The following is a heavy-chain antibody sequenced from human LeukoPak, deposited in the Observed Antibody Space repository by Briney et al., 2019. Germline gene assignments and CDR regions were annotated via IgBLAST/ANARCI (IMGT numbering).Heavy chain of an antibody. CDR1: GYTFTGYY. CDR3: ARDRYGDGFAHLDY. CDR2: ITPSGGT. Sequence: ASVKVSFKASGYTFTGYYIHWVRQAPGQGLEWMGWITPSGGTNYPQKFQGRVAITWDTSITTAYMDLSRLTSDDTAVYYCARDRYGDGFAHLDYWGQGALVTVSS. V-gene: IGHV1-2*02. D-gene: IGHD5-24*01. J-gene: IGHJ4*02.